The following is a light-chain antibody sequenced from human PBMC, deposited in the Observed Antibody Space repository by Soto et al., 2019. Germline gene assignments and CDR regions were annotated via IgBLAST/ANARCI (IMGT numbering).Light chain of an antibody. CDR2: GNS. CDR1: SSNIGAGYD. V-gene: IGLV1-40*01. J-gene: IGLJ3*02. CDR3: QSYDSSLSVGV. Sequence: QSVLTQPPSVSGAPGQRVTISCTGSSSNIGAGYDVHWYQQLPGTAPKLLIYGNSNRPSGVPDRFSGSKSGTSASLAITGLQAEDEADYYCQSYDSSLSVGVFRGGTKLTVL.